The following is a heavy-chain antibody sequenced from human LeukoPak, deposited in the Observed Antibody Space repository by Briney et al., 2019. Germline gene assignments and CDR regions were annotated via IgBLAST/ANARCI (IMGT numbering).Heavy chain of an antibody. CDR3: ARRGCSSGICIGSDY. D-gene: IGHD2-15*01. Sequence: ASVKVSCKASGYTFTDYYMHWVRQAPGQGLEWMGWINPDSGGTNYAQKFQGRVTMTRDTSISTAYMELSRLRSDDTAVYYCARRGCSSGICIGSDYWGQGTLVTVSS. V-gene: IGHV1-2*02. CDR2: INPDSGGT. J-gene: IGHJ4*02. CDR1: GYTFTDYY.